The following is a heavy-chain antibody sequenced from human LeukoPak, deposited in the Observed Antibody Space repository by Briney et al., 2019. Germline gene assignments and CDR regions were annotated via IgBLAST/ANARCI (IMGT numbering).Heavy chain of an antibody. CDR1: AASISNYY. CDR3: ARTGDRTGYYYYYMDV. V-gene: IGHV4-59*01. CDR2: IYYSGTT. D-gene: IGHD7-27*01. J-gene: IGHJ6*03. Sequence: SETLSLTCTVYAASISNYYWSWIRQPPGEGLEWIGCIYYSGTTKYNPSLKSRITLSVDTSKTQFSLKLSSVTAADTAVYYCARTGDRTGYYYYYMDVWGKGTTVTVSS.